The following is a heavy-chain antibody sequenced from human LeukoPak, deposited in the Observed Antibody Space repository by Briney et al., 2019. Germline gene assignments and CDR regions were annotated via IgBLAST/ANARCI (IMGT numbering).Heavy chain of an antibody. CDR3: AKESGYSTGWYSDY. D-gene: IGHD6-19*01. J-gene: IGHJ4*02. CDR1: GFTFSSYA. CDR2: ISGSGSDT. Sequence: GGSLRLSCAASGFTFSSYAMSWVRQAPGKGREWVSVISGSGSDTYYADSVKGRFTISRDNSKNTLYLQMNSLRAEDTAVYYCAKESGYSTGWYSDYWGQGTLVTVSS. V-gene: IGHV3-23*01.